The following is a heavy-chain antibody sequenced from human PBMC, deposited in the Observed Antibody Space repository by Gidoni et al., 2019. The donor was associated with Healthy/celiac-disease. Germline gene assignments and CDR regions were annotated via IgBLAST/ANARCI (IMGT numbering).Heavy chain of an antibody. V-gene: IGHV3-11*05. Sequence: QVQLVESGGGLVKPGGSLRLSWAASGFTFSDYYMSCIRQAPGKGLEWVSYISSSSSYTNYADSVKGRFTISRDNAKNSLYLQMNSLRAEDTAVYYCARLAAAGTIPGYWGQGTLVTVSS. CDR1: GFTFSDYY. D-gene: IGHD6-13*01. J-gene: IGHJ4*02. CDR2: ISSSSSYT. CDR3: ARLAAAGTIPGY.